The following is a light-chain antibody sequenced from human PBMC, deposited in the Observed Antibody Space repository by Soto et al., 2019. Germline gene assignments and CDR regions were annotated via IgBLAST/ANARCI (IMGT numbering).Light chain of an antibody. CDR3: QQYESTPPT. CDR2: WAS. J-gene: IGKJ2*01. CDR1: QSVLYSSNNKNH. V-gene: IGKV4-1*01. Sequence: DIVMTQSPDSLAVSLGERATINCKSSQSVLYSSNNKNHLAWYQQRPGQPPKLLIYWASTRESGVPDRFSGSGSGTDLNLTITSLQAEDVAVYYCQQYESTPPTFGQGTKLEIK.